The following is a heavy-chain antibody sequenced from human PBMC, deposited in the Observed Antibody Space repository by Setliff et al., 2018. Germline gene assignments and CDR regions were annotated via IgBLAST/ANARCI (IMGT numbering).Heavy chain of an antibody. CDR2: IGGSSNTI. J-gene: IGHJ3*02. D-gene: IGHD6-25*01. V-gene: IGHV3-48*04. Sequence: GGSLRLSCAASGFSFSSYTMNWVRQAPGKGLEWISSIGGSSNTIYYRDSVKGRFTISRDNARNSLYLQMNSLRADDTAVYYCARSAANGGHDPFDIWGQGTMVTVSS. CDR1: GFSFSSYT. CDR3: ARSAANGGHDPFDI.